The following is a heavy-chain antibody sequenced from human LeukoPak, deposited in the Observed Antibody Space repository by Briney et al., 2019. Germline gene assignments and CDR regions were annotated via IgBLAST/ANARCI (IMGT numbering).Heavy chain of an antibody. CDR1: GFSVSSNY. CDR3: ARAPPLDY. V-gene: IGHV3-53*01. J-gene: IGHJ4*02. Sequence: PGGSLRLSCAASGFSVSSNYMSWVRQAPGKGLERVAVIHTGGNTYYADSVKGRFTISRDISKNTLYLQMNSLRVEDTAVYYCARAPPLDYWGQGTLVTVSS. CDR2: IHTGGNT.